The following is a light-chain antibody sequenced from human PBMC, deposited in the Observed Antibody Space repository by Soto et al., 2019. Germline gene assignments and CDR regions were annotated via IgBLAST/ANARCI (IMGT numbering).Light chain of an antibody. V-gene: IGLV2-14*01. CDR1: SSDVGGYNH. J-gene: IGLJ1*01. Sequence: QSALTQTASVSGSPGQSITISCTGTSSDVGGYNHVSWYQQHPGKAPKLMIFDVSNRPSGVPNRFSGSKSGNTASLTISGLQSEDEADYYCSSFTTSTTYVFGTGTTLTVL. CDR2: DVS. CDR3: SSFTTSTTYV.